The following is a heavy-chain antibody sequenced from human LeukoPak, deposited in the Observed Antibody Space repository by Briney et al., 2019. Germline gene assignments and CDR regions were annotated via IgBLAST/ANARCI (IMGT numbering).Heavy chain of an antibody. D-gene: IGHD3-22*01. J-gene: IGHJ4*02. CDR2: IYYSGST. Sequence: LETLSLTCTVSGGSISSSSYYWGWIRQPPGKGLEWIGSIYYSGSTYYNPSLKSRVTISVDPSKNQFSLKLSSVTAADTDVYYCATEVAYNYDSSGYYYEPLFDYWGQGTLVTVSS. CDR1: GGSISSSSYY. CDR3: ATEVAYNYDSSGYYYEPLFDY. V-gene: IGHV4-39*07.